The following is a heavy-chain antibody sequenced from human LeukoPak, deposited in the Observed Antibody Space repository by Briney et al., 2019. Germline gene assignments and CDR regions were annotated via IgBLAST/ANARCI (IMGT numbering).Heavy chain of an antibody. Sequence: ASVKVSCKASGYTFTSYGISWVRQAPGQGLEWMGWISAYNGNTNYAQKLQGRVTMTTDTSTSTAYMELRSLRSDDTAVYYCARDWSLYYYDSSGYYFGYWGQGTLVTVSS. V-gene: IGHV1-18*01. CDR3: ARDWSLYYYDSSGYYFGY. D-gene: IGHD3-22*01. CDR1: GYTFTSYG. J-gene: IGHJ4*02. CDR2: ISAYNGNT.